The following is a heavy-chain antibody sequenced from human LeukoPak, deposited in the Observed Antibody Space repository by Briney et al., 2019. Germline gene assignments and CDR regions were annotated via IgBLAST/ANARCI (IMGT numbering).Heavy chain of an antibody. CDR2: INPNSGDT. CDR1: GYTFTDYY. CDR3: ARSERRLDISHYYYPMDV. V-gene: IGHV1-2*02. Sequence: ASVRVSCKASGYTFTDYYIHLVRQAPGQALEWMGWINPNSGDTKYPQNFQDRVTMTRDTSTTTAYMDLTRLKSEDTAVYYWARSERRLDISHYYYPMDVWGQGTTVTVSS. J-gene: IGHJ6*02. D-gene: IGHD1-1*01.